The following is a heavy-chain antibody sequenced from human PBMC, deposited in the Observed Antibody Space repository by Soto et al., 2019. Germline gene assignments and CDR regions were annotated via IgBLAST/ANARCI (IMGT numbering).Heavy chain of an antibody. Sequence: SGPTLVKPTQTLTLTCTFSGFSLSTSGVGVGWIRQPPGKALEWLALIYWDDDKRYSPSLKSRFTITKDTSKNQFVFTMTTMDPVATATYSFAHTTVWGIAARHFDYWGQGTLVTVSS. CDR3: AHTTVWGIAARHFDY. J-gene: IGHJ4*02. V-gene: IGHV2-5*02. CDR2: IYWDDDK. D-gene: IGHD6-6*01. CDR1: GFSLSTSGVG.